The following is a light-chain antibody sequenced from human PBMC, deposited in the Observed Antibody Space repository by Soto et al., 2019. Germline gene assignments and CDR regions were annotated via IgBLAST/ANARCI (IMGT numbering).Light chain of an antibody. J-gene: IGLJ1*01. CDR1: SSDVGGYNY. CDR2: DVS. V-gene: IGLV2-14*01. Sequence: QSALTQPASVSGSPGQPITISCTGTSSDVGGYNYVSWYQQHPGKAPKLMIYDVSNRPSGVSNRFSGSKSGNTASLTISGLQAEDEAYYYCSSYTSSSTLLYVFGTGTKLTVL. CDR3: SSYTSSSTLLYV.